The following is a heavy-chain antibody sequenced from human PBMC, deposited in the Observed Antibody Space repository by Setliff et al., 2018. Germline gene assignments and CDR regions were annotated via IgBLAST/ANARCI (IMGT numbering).Heavy chain of an antibody. Sequence: GGSLRLSCAASGLTFSSYAMSWVRQAPGKGLEWVSGISGSGGTTYYADSVRGRFIISRDNPKNTLHLQMNSLTAEDTAVYYCAREKHSYGYLASYYYYGMDVWGQGTTVTVSS. CDR3: AREKHSYGYLASYYYYGMDV. CDR1: GLTFSSYA. V-gene: IGHV3-23*01. J-gene: IGHJ6*02. CDR2: ISGSGGTT. D-gene: IGHD5-18*01.